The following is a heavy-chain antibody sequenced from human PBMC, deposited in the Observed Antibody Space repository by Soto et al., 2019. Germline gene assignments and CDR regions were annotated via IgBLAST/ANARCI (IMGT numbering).Heavy chain of an antibody. CDR2: IIPIFGTA. V-gene: IGHV1-69*13. D-gene: IGHD6-13*01. CDR3: ARDLHRYSSS. Sequence: SSVKVSCKASGGTFSSYAISWVRQAPGQGLEWMGGIIPIFGTANYARKLQGRVTSTADESTCTASMEMSSRRSEYTAEYYCARDLHRYSSSWGQGTMVTVSS. CDR1: GGTFSSYA. J-gene: IGHJ4*02.